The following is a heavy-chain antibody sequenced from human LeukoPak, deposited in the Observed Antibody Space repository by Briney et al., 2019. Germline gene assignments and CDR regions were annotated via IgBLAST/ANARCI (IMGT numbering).Heavy chain of an antibody. CDR1: GFSLTTRGEG. J-gene: IGHJ3*02. Sequence: SGPTLVNPTQTLTLTCTFSGFSLTTRGEGVGWIRQPPGKALEWLALIYWDDDKRYSPSLKGRLTITKDTSKKQVVLTVTNLDPVDTATYYCARLAYYDNSGSFRPFDIWGQGTMVTVSS. CDR3: ARLAYYDNSGSFRPFDI. V-gene: IGHV2-5*02. CDR2: IYWDDDK. D-gene: IGHD3-22*01.